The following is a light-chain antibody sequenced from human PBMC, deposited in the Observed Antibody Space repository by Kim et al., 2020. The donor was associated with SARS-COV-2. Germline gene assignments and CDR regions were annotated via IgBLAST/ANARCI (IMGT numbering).Light chain of an antibody. CDR3: SSYTSSGTWV. V-gene: IGLV2-14*03. J-gene: IGLJ3*02. Sequence: YNYVCWYQHHPDKAPKLMIYDVTKRPSGISDRFSGSKSDATASLTISGLQAEDEADYYCSSYTSSGTWVFGGGTQLTVL. CDR1: YNY. CDR2: DVT.